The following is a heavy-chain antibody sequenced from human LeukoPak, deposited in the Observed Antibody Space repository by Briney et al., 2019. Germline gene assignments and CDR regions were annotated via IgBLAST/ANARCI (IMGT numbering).Heavy chain of an antibody. J-gene: IGHJ4*02. CDR3: AKDLRGYCSSTSYYTADY. D-gene: IGHD2-2*02. CDR1: GFTFSSYG. Sequence: PGGSLRLSCAASGFTFSSYGMHWVRQGPGKGLEWVAFIRYDGSNKYYADSVKGRFTISRDNSKNTLYLQMNSLRAEDTAVYYCAKDLRGYCSSTSYYTADYWGQGTLVTVSS. CDR2: IRYDGSNK. V-gene: IGHV3-30*02.